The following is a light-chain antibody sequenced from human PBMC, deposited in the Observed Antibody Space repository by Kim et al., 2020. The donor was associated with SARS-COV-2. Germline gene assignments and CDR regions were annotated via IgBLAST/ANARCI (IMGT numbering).Light chain of an antibody. J-gene: IGKJ4*01. CDR2: GAS. Sequence: PGERATLSCRASQSVSNCYLSWYLHNPGQAPRLLIYGASSRATGIPDRFSGSGSGTDFTFSISRLEPEDFAVYYCQQYGSSPLTFGGGTKVDI. CDR3: QQYGSSPLT. CDR1: QSVSNCY. V-gene: IGKV3-20*01.